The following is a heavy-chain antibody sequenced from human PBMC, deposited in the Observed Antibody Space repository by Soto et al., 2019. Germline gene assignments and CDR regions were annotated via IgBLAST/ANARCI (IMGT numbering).Heavy chain of an antibody. CDR2: IIPIFGTA. CDR1: GGTFSSYA. Sequence: QVQLVQSGAEVKKPGSSVKVSCKASGGTFSSYAISWVRQAPGQGLEWMGGIIPIFGTANYAQKFQGRVTITEDEYTSTAYMELSSLRSEDKAVYYCARDQNRVGDYYYGMDVWGQGTTVTVSS. V-gene: IGHV1-69*01. J-gene: IGHJ6*02. CDR3: ARDQNRVGDYYYGMDV. D-gene: IGHD3-16*01.